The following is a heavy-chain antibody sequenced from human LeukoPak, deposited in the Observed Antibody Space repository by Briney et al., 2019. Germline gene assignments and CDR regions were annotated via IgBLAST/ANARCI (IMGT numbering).Heavy chain of an antibody. CDR2: IYPDDSDT. Sequence: GESLKISCKGSGYSFTTYWIAWVRQMPGEGLEWMGAIYPDDSDTRYSPSFQGQVTISADKSISTAYLQWSSLKASDTAMYYCARLGDSVTYPYFYYYMDVWGKGTTVTVS. J-gene: IGHJ6*03. V-gene: IGHV5-51*01. CDR1: GYSFTTYW. D-gene: IGHD4-17*01. CDR3: ARLGDSVTYPYFYYYMDV.